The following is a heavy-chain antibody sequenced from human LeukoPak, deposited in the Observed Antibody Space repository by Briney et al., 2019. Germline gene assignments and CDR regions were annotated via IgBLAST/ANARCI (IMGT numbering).Heavy chain of an antibody. CDR3: ANYRIGHGRPFAY. V-gene: IGHV3-23*01. CDR2: IVGSADNT. Sequence: GGSLRLSCAASGFTFSSYAMSWVRQAPGKGLEWVSAIVGSADNTYYADSVKGRFTISRDNSKSTLYLQMNSLRAEDTAVYYCANYRIGHGRPFAYWGQGTLVTVSS. D-gene: IGHD3-16*02. J-gene: IGHJ4*02. CDR1: GFTFSSYA.